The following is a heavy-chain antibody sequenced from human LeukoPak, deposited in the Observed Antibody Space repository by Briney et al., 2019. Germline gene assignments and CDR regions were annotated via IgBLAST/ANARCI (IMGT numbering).Heavy chain of an antibody. Sequence: GGSIRLSCAVSGVPFNNAWMSWVRQAPGKGLEWVGRIKGKSAGGTTDYAAPVKGRFTILKDDSENTLYLQMNSLTTEDTAVYYCTWLYSDAFNIWGQGTMVTVSS. V-gene: IGHV3-15*01. CDR1: GVPFNNAW. J-gene: IGHJ3*02. CDR3: TWLYSDAFNI. CDR2: IKGKSAGGTT. D-gene: IGHD2-15*01.